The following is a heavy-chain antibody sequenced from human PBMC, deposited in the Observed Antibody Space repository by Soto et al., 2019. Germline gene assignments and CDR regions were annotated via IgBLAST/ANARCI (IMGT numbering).Heavy chain of an antibody. CDR3: ARQSVVVITTGPNWFDP. D-gene: IGHD3-22*01. J-gene: IGHJ5*02. V-gene: IGHV4-39*01. CDR2: IYYSGST. Sequence: PSDTLSLTCTVSGGSISISSYYWGWIRQPPGKWLEWIGSIYYSGSTYYNPSLKSRVTISVDTSKNQFSLKLSSVTAADTAVYYCARQSVVVITTGPNWFDPWGQGNLVTV. CDR1: GGSISISSYY.